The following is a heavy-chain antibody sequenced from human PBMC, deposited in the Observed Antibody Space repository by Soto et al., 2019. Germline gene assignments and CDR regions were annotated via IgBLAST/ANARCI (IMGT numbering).Heavy chain of an antibody. D-gene: IGHD3-3*01. J-gene: IGHJ4*02. CDR2: ISSSSSTI. CDR1: GFTFSSYS. V-gene: IGHV3-48*01. CDR3: ARGRITIFGVVINYFDY. Sequence: EVQLVESGGGLVQPGGSLRLSCAASGFTFSSYSMNWVRQAPGKGLEWVSYISSSSSTIYYADSVKGRFTISRDNAKISLYLQMNSLRAEDTAVYYCARGRITIFGVVINYFDYWGQGTLVTVSS.